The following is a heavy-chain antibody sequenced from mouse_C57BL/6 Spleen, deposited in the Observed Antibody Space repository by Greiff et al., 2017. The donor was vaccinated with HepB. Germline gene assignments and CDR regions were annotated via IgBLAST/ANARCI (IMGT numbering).Heavy chain of an antibody. Sequence: DVKLVESEGGLVQPGSSMKLSCTASGFTFSDYYMAWVRQVPEKGLEWVANINYDGSSTYYLDSLKSRFIISRDNAKNILYLQMSSLKSEDTATYYCARKANYYGSSLYYFDYWGQGTTLTVSS. V-gene: IGHV5-16*01. CDR3: ARKANYYGSSLYYFDY. D-gene: IGHD1-1*01. J-gene: IGHJ2*01. CDR2: INYDGSST. CDR1: GFTFSDYY.